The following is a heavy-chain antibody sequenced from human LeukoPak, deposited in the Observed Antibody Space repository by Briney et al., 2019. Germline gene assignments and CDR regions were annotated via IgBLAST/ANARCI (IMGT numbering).Heavy chain of an antibody. CDR1: GGSISSYY. CDR3: AREEVDTAMVTGGEVYYYYYMDV. V-gene: IGHV4-59*12. CDR2: IYYSGST. Sequence: SETLSLTCTVSGGSISSYYWSWIRQPPGKGLEWIGNIYYSGSTNYNPSLKSRVTISVDTSKNQFSLKLSSVTAADTAVYYCAREEVDTAMVTGGEVYYYYYMDVWGKGTTVTISS. D-gene: IGHD5-18*01. J-gene: IGHJ6*03.